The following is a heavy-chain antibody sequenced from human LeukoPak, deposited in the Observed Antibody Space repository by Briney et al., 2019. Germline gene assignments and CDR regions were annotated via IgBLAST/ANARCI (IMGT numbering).Heavy chain of an antibody. D-gene: IGHD3-10*01. CDR1: GYSFTIYW. CDR3: ARGVRDYYYYYGMDV. CDR2: IYPGDSDT. Sequence: GESLKISCKGSGYSFTIYWIGWVRQMPGKGLEWMGIIYPGDSDTKYSPSFQGQVTIPAGKSINTAYLQWSSLKASDTAMYYCARGVRDYYYYYGMDVWGQGTTVTVSS. V-gene: IGHV5-51*01. J-gene: IGHJ6*02.